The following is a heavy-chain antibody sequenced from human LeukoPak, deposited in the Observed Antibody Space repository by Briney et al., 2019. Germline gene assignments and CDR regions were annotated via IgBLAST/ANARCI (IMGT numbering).Heavy chain of an antibody. Sequence: GGSLRLSCTASGFTFGDYAMSWFRQAPGKGLEWVGFIRSSGYGGTTEYAASVKGRFTISRDDSKSIAYLQMNSLRTEDTAVYYCTRVYRRYCSSTSCRPAYFDYWGQGTLVTVSS. CDR2: IRSSGYGGTT. CDR1: GFTFGDYA. J-gene: IGHJ4*02. D-gene: IGHD2-2*01. CDR3: TRVYRRYCSSTSCRPAYFDY. V-gene: IGHV3-49*03.